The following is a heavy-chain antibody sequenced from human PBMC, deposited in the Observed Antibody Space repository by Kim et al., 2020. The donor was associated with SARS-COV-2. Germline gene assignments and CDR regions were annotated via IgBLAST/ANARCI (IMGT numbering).Heavy chain of an antibody. Sequence: GGSLRLSCAASGFTFSSYAMSWVRQAPGKGLEWVSAISGSGGSTYYADSVKGRFTISRDNSKNTLYLQMNSLRAEDTAVYYCAKGIRVFGELSTTHGMDVWGQGTTVTVSS. CDR3: AKGIRVFGELSTTHGMDV. J-gene: IGHJ6*02. CDR2: ISGSGGST. CDR1: GFTFSSYA. V-gene: IGHV3-23*01. D-gene: IGHD3-10*01.